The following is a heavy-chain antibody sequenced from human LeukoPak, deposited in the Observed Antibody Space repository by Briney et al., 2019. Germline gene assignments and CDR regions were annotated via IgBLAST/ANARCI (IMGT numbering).Heavy chain of an antibody. D-gene: IGHD1-26*01. CDR2: ISSSSSNI. J-gene: IGHJ4*02. Sequence: GGSLRLSCTASGFTFSSYSMNWVRQAPGKGLEWVSYISSSSSNIFYADSFKGRFTISRDNAQNSLYLQMNSLRAEDTAVYYCARGGWELLDYWGQGTLVTVSS. V-gene: IGHV3-21*01. CDR3: ARGGWELLDY. CDR1: GFTFSSYS.